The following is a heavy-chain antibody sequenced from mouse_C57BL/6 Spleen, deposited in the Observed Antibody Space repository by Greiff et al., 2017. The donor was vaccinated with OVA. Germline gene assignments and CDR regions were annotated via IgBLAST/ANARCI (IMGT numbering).Heavy chain of an antibody. J-gene: IGHJ3*01. CDR1: GYTFTDYE. CDR2: IDPETGGT. CDR3: TEGSYYDYDWFAY. V-gene: IGHV1-15*01. D-gene: IGHD2-4*01. Sequence: QVQLKQSGAELVRPGASVTLSCKASGYTFTDYEMHWVKQTPVHGLEWIGAIDPETGGTAYNQKFKGKAILTSDKSSSTAYMELRSLTSEDSAVYYCTEGSYYDYDWFAYWGQGTLVTVSA.